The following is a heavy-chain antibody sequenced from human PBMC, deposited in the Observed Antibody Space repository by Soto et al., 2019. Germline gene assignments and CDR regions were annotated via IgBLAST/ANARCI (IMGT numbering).Heavy chain of an antibody. J-gene: IGHJ5*02. CDR2: IYYSGST. CDR3: ARDPGSGSYYGWFDP. CDR1: GGSISRYY. D-gene: IGHD3-10*01. Sequence: SETLSLTCTVSGGSISRYYWNWIRQPPGKGLEWIGYIYYSGSTNYNPSLKSRVTISVDTSKNQFSLELSSVTAADTAVYYCARDPGSGSYYGWFDPWGQGTLVTVSS. V-gene: IGHV4-59*01.